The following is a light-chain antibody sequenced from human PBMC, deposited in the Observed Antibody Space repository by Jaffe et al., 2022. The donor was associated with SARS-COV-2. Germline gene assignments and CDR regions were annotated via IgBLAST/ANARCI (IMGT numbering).Light chain of an antibody. V-gene: IGLV2-14*01. CDR1: SSDVGANNY. J-gene: IGLJ3*02. CDR3: NSYTSSSTWV. CDR2: DVS. Sequence: QSALTQPASVSGSPGQSITISCTGTSSDVGANNYVSWYQQHPGKAPKLIIYDVSNRPSGVSNRFSGSKSGNTASLTISGLHTEDEADYYCNSYTSSSTWVFGGGTKLTVL.